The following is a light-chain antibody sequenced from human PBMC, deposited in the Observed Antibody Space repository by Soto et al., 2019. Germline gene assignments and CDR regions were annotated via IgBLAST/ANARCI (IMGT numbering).Light chain of an antibody. J-gene: IGLJ3*02. CDR1: SSNIGAGYD. CDR3: QSYDSSLSGWV. Sequence: QSVLTQPPSVSGAPGQRVTIFCTGSSSNIGAGYDVHWYQQLPGTAPKLLIYGNSNRPSGVPDRFSGSKSGTLASLAITGLQAEDEADYYCQSYDSSLSGWVFGEGTKVTVL. V-gene: IGLV1-40*01. CDR2: GNS.